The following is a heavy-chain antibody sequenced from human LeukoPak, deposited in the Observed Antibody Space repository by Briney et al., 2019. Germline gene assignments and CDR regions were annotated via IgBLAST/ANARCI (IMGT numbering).Heavy chain of an antibody. D-gene: IGHD6-13*01. CDR3: ARGSSWFNAEYFQH. CDR2: IYSGGST. J-gene: IGHJ1*01. CDR1: GFTVSSNY. Sequence: GGSLRLSCAASGFTVSSNYMSWVRQAPGKGLEWVSVIYSGGSTYYADSVKGRFTISTDNSKNTLYLQMNRMRAEDTAVYYCARGSSWFNAEYFQHWGQGTLVTVSS. V-gene: IGHV3-53*01.